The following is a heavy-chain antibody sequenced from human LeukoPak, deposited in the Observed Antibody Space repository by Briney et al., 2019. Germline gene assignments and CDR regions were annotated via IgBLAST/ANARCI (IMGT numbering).Heavy chain of an antibody. CDR1: GGSFRGYY. D-gene: IGHD3-3*01. CDR3: ARGGNIWSGLLGRNWFDP. J-gene: IGHJ5*02. Sequence: SSETLSLTCAVYGGSFRGYYWSWIRQPPGTGLEWIGEVNHSGSTNYNPSLKSRFTISEDTSKNQFSLKLSSVTAADTAVYYCARGGNIWSGLLGRNWFDPWGQGTLVTVSS. CDR2: VNHSGST. V-gene: IGHV4-34*01.